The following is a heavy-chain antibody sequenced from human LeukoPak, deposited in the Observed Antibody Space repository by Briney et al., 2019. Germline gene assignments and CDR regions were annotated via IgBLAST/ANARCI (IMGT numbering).Heavy chain of an antibody. Sequence: VASVKVSCKASGGTFSSYAISWVRQAPGQGLEWMGWINPNSGGTNYAQKFQGWVTMTRDTSISTAYMELSRLRSDDTAVYYCARDLGGYDFWSGYYQANYGMDVWGQGTTVTVSS. D-gene: IGHD3-3*01. CDR3: ARDLGGYDFWSGYYQANYGMDV. J-gene: IGHJ6*02. V-gene: IGHV1-2*04. CDR1: GGTFSSYA. CDR2: INPNSGGT.